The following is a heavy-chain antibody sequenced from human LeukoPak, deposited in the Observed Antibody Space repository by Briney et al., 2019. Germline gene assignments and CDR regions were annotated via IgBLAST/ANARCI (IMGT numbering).Heavy chain of an antibody. CDR2: INPNSGGT. V-gene: IGHV1-2*02. CDR1: GYTFTAYY. Sequence: GASVKVSCKTSGYTFTAYYMHWVRQAPGQGLEWMGWINPNSGGTNYAQKFQGRFTMTRDTSISTAYMELSRLRSDDTAVYYCARDQVYNSAQGVVDYWGQGTLVTVSS. D-gene: IGHD6-19*01. CDR3: ARDQVYNSAQGVVDY. J-gene: IGHJ4*02.